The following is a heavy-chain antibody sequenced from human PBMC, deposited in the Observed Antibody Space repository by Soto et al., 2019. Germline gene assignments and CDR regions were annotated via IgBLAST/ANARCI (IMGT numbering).Heavy chain of an antibody. CDR1: GGSISSGGYY. CDR3: ARAESTRNDAFDI. J-gene: IGHJ3*02. V-gene: IGHV4-31*02. CDR2: IYYSGST. Sequence: TLSLTCTVSGGSISSGGYYWSWIRQHPGKGLEWIGYIYYSGSTYHNPSLKSRVTISVDTSKNQLSLKLSSVTAADTAVYYCARAESTRNDAFDIWGQGTMVTVSS.